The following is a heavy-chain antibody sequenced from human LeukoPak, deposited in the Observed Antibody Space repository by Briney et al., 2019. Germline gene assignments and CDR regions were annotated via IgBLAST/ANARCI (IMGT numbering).Heavy chain of an antibody. CDR2: IYHSGST. V-gene: IGHV4-38-2*02. CDR1: GYSISSGYY. D-gene: IGHD7-27*01. J-gene: IGHJ4*02. Sequence: SSETLSLTCTVSGYSISSGYYWGWIRQPPGKGLEWIGSIYHSGSTYYNPSLKSRVTISLEMSKHQFSLDLTSVTAADTAVYYCASNTGTVFDYWGQGALVTVSS. CDR3: ASNTGTVFDY.